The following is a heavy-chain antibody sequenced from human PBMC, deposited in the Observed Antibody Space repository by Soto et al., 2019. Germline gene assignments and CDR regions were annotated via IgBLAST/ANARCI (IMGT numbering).Heavy chain of an antibody. CDR2: IYSSGST. V-gene: IGHV4-61*01. CDR3: ARDIRGYSRAFDY. J-gene: IGHJ4*02. CDR1: GDSVSIDNYY. D-gene: IGHD5-18*01. Sequence: PSETLSLTCTVSGDSVSIDNYYWTWIRQPPGKGLEWIGYIYSSGSTNYNPSLKSRVTISLDTPTNQFSLKLTSVTAADTAVYYCARDIRGYSRAFDYWGQGALVTVS.